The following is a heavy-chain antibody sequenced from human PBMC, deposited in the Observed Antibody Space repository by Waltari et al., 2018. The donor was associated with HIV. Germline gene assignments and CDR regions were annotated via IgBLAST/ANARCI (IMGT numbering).Heavy chain of an antibody. Sequence: EVLLAESGGGLIQPGGSLGLSCTAFNSSISAKHVTWIRQGPGGSLEWVAVIYPDDTTHYADSVSGRFTISRAKSRTKVFLLMNSLFVDDTATYFCATGVRYYGPWGQGTRVTVSS. J-gene: IGHJ5*02. V-gene: IGHV3-53*01. CDR2: IYPDDTT. D-gene: IGHD3-22*01. CDR3: ATGVRYYGP. CDR1: NSSISAKH.